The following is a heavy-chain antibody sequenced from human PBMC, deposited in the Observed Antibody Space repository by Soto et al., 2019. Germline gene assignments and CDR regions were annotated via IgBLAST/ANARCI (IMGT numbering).Heavy chain of an antibody. CDR1: GYTFTSYD. V-gene: IGHV1-18*01. J-gene: IGHJ4*02. Sequence: ASVKVSCKASGYTFTSYDINWVRQATGQGLEWMGWISAYNGNTNYAQKLQGRVTMTTDTSTSTAYMELRSLRSDDTAVYYCAKVHYDSSGYYYFDYWGQGTLVTVSS. D-gene: IGHD3-22*01. CDR3: AKVHYDSSGYYYFDY. CDR2: ISAYNGNT.